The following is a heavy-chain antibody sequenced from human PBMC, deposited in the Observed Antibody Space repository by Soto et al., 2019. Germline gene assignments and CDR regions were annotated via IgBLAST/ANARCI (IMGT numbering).Heavy chain of an antibody. J-gene: IGHJ5*02. Sequence: QLVESGGGLVQPGGSLRLSCAASGFTFSSYWLHWVRQAPGEGLVWVSRINPDGGRTNYADSVKGRFTISRANAKNTLYLQMDSLRAEDTAVYYCARVKLGSYDWVDPWGQGTLVTVSS. CDR3: ARVKLGSYDWVDP. CDR1: GFTFSSYW. CDR2: INPDGGRT. D-gene: IGHD3-16*01. V-gene: IGHV3-74*01.